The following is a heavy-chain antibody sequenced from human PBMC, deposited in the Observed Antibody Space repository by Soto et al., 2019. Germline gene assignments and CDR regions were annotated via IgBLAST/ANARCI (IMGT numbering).Heavy chain of an antibody. Sequence: QVQLVESGGGVVQPGRSLRLSCAASGFTFSSYGMHWVRQAPGKGLEWVAVIWYDGSNKYYADSVKGRFTISRDNSKNTLYLQMNSLRAEDTAVYYCARDDYGDRDAFDIWGQGTMVTVSS. D-gene: IGHD4-17*01. V-gene: IGHV3-33*01. CDR1: GFTFSSYG. CDR2: IWYDGSNK. J-gene: IGHJ3*02. CDR3: ARDDYGDRDAFDI.